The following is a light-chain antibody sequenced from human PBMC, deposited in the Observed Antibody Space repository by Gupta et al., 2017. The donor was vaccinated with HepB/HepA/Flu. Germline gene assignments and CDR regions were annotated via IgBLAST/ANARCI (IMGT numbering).Light chain of an antibody. CDR1: QSLLHSNGYNY. CDR2: LGS. Sequence: DIVMTQSPLSLPVTPGEPASISCRSSQSLLHSNGYNYLDWYLQKPGQSPQLLIYLGSNRASGVPGRFSGKGSGPDFSLKISRVEAEDVGVYYCMQALQTPWTFGQGTKVEIK. CDR3: MQALQTPWT. J-gene: IGKJ1*01. V-gene: IGKV2-28*01.